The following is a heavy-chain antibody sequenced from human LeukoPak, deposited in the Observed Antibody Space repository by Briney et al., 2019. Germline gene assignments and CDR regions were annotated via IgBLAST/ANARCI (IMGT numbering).Heavy chain of an antibody. J-gene: IGHJ4*02. Sequence: SGGSLRLSCAASGFTFSSYDMHWVRQATGKGLEWVSAIGTAGDTYYPGSVKGRFTISRENAKNSLYLQMNSLRAGDTAVYYCARVGWRGDYFDYWGQGTLVTVSS. CDR2: IGTAGDT. CDR1: GFTFSSYD. V-gene: IGHV3-13*01. CDR3: ARVGWRGDYFDY. D-gene: IGHD3-10*01.